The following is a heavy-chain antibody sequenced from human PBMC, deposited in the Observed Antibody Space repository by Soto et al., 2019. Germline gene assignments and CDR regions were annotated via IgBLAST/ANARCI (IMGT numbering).Heavy chain of an antibody. CDR3: AHKGDGYRGFKY. Sequence: QITLKESGPTLVKPTQTLTLTCTFSGFSLSTSGVGVGWILQPPGKALAWLALIYWDDDKRYSPSLKSRLTITKDNSKNQVVLTMTNMDPVDTATYYCAHKGDGYRGFKYWGQGTLVTVSS. V-gene: IGHV2-5*02. CDR2: IYWDDDK. J-gene: IGHJ4*02. CDR1: GFSLSTSGVG. D-gene: IGHD5-12*01.